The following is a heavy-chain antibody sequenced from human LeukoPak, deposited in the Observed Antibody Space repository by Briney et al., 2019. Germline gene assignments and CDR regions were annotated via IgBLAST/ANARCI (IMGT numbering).Heavy chain of an antibody. CDR1: GVSMSSYF. Sequence: SETLSLTCTVSGVSMSSYFWSWVRQPAGKGLEWIGRICGSGSANYNPALNGRVTVSIDTSKNQFSLKLNSVTAADTAVYYCAREGDTSGYHYWFDHWGQGTLVTV. V-gene: IGHV4-4*07. CDR3: AREGDTSGYHYWFDH. CDR2: ICGSGSA. D-gene: IGHD3-22*01. J-gene: IGHJ5*02.